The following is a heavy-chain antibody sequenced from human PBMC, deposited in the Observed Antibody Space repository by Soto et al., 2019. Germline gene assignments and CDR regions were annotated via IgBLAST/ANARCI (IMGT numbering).Heavy chain of an antibody. D-gene: IGHD2-15*01. CDR2: IRSKANSYAT. CDR1: GFTFSGSA. CDR3: FSVRGLVAPL. V-gene: IGHV3-73*02. J-gene: IGHJ4*02. Sequence: EVQLVESGGGVIQPGGSLKLSCAVSGFTFSGSAVHWVRQASGKGLEWVGRIRSKANSYATSYSESVQGRFTISRDVSKNTAFLQMNSVKIEDTAVYYCFSVRGLVAPLWGQGTLVTVSS.